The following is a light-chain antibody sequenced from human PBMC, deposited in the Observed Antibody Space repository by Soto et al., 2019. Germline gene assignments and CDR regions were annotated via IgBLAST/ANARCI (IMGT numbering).Light chain of an antibody. Sequence: DIPMTQSPSSLSASVGDRVTITCRASQSISSYLNWYQHKPGRAPKVLIYFASSLQSGVPSRFSVCESGTDFTLTIRSLQPEDFVTYYCQQAYSTPYTFGQGTKLEIK. V-gene: IGKV1-39*01. CDR3: QQAYSTPYT. CDR1: QSISSY. J-gene: IGKJ2*01. CDR2: FAS.